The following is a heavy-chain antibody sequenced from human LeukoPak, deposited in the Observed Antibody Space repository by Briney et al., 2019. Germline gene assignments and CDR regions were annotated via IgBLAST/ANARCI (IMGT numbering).Heavy chain of an antibody. CDR2: INPNSGGT. J-gene: IGHJ4*02. D-gene: IGHD6-13*01. CDR1: GYTFTGYY. V-gene: IGHV1-2*02. CDR3: ARLSGIAAAVGY. Sequence: ASVKVSCKAPGYTFTGYYMHWVRQAPGQGLEWMGWINPNSGGTNYAQKFQGRVTMTRDTSISTAYMELSRLRSDDTAVYYCARLSGIAAAVGYWGQGTLVTVSP.